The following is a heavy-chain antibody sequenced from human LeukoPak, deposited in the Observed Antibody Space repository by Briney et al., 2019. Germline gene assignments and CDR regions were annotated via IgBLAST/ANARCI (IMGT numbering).Heavy chain of an antibody. Sequence: TPSETLSLTCTVSGDSISSNNWWNWVRQPPGKGLDWIGEISHAGSTKYNPSLKNRVTISKDDSKNQFSLKLNSVTAADTAAYYCTRSIGWWSLDYWGQGALVTVSS. D-gene: IGHD2-8*02. J-gene: IGHJ4*02. CDR1: GDSISSNNW. CDR2: ISHAGST. CDR3: TRSIGWWSLDY. V-gene: IGHV4-4*02.